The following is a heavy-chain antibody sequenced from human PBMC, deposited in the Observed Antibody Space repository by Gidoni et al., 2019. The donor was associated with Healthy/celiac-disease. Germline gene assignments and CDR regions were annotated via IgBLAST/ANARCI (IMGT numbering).Heavy chain of an antibody. CDR2: ISGSGGST. V-gene: IGHV3-23*01. J-gene: IGHJ6*02. CDR3: AKDEALRGIVGARIYYYYGMDV. D-gene: IGHD1-26*01. CDR1: GFTFSSYA. Sequence: EVQLLESGGGLVQPGGSLRLSCAASGFTFSSYAMSWVRQAPGKGLEWVSAISGSGGSTYYADSVKGRFTISRDNSKNTLYLQMNSLRAEDTAVYYCAKDEALRGIVGARIYYYYGMDVWGQGTTVTVSS.